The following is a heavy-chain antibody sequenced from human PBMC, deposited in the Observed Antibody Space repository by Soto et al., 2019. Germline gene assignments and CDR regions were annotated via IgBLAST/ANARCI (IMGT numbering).Heavy chain of an antibody. CDR2: IYYSGST. CDR1: GGSISSYY. CDR3: ARVTTIFGGTRE. V-gene: IGHV4-59*01. J-gene: IGHJ4*02. D-gene: IGHD3-3*01. Sequence: SETLSLTCTVSGGSISSYYWSWIRQPPGKGLEWIGYIYYSGSTNYNPSLKSRVTISVDTSKNQFSLELSSVTAADTAVYYCARVTTIFGGTREWGQGTLVTVSS.